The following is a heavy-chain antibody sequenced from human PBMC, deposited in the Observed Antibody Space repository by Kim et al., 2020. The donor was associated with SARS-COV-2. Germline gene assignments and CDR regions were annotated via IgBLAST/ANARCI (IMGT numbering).Heavy chain of an antibody. D-gene: IGHD1-7*01. CDR3: ASDGTTYGMDV. V-gene: IGHV4-30-2*05. J-gene: IGHJ6*02. CDR2: T. Sequence: TSHRPSLNGRATISIDASKKQFSLKLSSVTAADTAVYYCASDGTTYGMDVWGQGPTVTVSS.